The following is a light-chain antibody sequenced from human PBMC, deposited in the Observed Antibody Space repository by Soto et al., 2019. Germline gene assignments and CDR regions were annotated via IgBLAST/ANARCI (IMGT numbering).Light chain of an antibody. V-gene: IGKV1-5*03. Sequence: DIQMTQSPSTLSASVGDRVTITCRASQSIITWLAWYQQKPGKAPKLLIYKASSLESEVPSRFSGSGSETEFTLTINSLQPDVSATYYCQQYHSYWWTFGQGSKVEMK. CDR1: QSIITW. CDR2: KAS. J-gene: IGKJ1*01. CDR3: QQYHSYWWT.